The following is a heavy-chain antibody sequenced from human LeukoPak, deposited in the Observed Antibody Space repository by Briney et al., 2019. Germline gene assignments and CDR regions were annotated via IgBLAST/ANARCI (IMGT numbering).Heavy chain of an antibody. D-gene: IGHD3-22*01. V-gene: IGHV3-11*04. J-gene: IGHJ4*02. CDR1: GFTFSDYY. CDR2: ISGSGSTI. Sequence: PGGSLRLSCAASGFTFSDYYMSWIRQAPGKGLEWVSYISGSGSTIYYADSVKGRFTISRDNAKNSLFLQMISLRAEDTAVYYCARDQRGYDSSGEVDYWGQGTLVTVSS. CDR3: ARDQRGYDSSGEVDY.